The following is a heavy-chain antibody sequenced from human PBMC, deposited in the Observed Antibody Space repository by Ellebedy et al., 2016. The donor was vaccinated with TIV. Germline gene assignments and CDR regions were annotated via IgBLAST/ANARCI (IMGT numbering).Heavy chain of an antibody. CDR3: ARFLASYYYGMDV. D-gene: IGHD3-3*01. Sequence: MPSETLSLTCTVSGASMSSYYWSWIRQPPGKGLEWIGYVYYTGITDYNPSLKNRVSMSLHPSEDQFSLKLSSVTAADTAVYYCARFLASYYYGMDVWGQGTTVIVSS. V-gene: IGHV4-59*08. J-gene: IGHJ6*02. CDR2: VYYTGIT. CDR1: GASMSSYY.